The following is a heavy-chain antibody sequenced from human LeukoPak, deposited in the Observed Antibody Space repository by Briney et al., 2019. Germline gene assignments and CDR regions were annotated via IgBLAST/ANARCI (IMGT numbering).Heavy chain of an antibody. CDR2: ITETGSII. CDR3: ARVNYVSSGWGAPFDH. D-gene: IGHD1-7*01. CDR1: GFTFSSYR. V-gene: IGHV3-48*04. Sequence: GGSLRLSCAASGFTFSSYRMSWVRQTPGKGLEWLSYITETGSIIYYADSVKGRFAISRDNAKNSLYLQINSLRAEDTAVYYCARVNYVSSGWGAPFDHWGQGTLVTVSS. J-gene: IGHJ4*02.